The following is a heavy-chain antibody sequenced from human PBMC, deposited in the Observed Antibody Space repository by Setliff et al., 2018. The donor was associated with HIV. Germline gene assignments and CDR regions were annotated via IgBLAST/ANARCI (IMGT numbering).Heavy chain of an antibody. V-gene: IGHV1-69*10. Sequence: ASVKVSCKASGGTFSSYAISWVRQAPGQGLEWMGGIIPILGIANYAQKFQGRVTITADKSTSTAYMELSSLRSEDTAVYYCARDPMSRGYARFDPWGQGTLVTVSS. J-gene: IGHJ5*02. CDR3: ARDPMSRGYARFDP. CDR2: IIPILGIA. D-gene: IGHD5-18*01. CDR1: GGTFSSYA.